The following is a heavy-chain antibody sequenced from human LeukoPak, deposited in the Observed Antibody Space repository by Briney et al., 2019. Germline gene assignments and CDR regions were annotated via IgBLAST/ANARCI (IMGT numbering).Heavy chain of an antibody. CDR1: GFTFSSYG. Sequence: GGSLRLSCAASGFTFSSYGMHWVRQAPGKGLEWVAVIWYDGSNKYYADSVKGRFTISRDNSKNTLYLQMNSLRAEDTAVYYCAREGYYDSSGYYYARPIDSWGQGTLVTVSS. CDR2: IWYDGSNK. J-gene: IGHJ4*02. V-gene: IGHV3-33*01. D-gene: IGHD3-22*01. CDR3: AREGYYDSSGYYYARPIDS.